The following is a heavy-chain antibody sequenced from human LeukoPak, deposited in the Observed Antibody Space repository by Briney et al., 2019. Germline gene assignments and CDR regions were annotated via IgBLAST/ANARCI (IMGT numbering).Heavy chain of an antibody. V-gene: IGHV1-69*04. Sequence: ASVKVSCKASGGTFSSYAISWVRQAPGQGLEWMGRIIPILGIANYAQKFQGRVTITADKSTSTAYMELSSLRSEDTAVYYCAREFPSSGWLDYWGQGTLVTVSS. CDR3: AREFPSSGWLDY. D-gene: IGHD6-19*01. CDR2: IIPILGIA. CDR1: GGTFSSYA. J-gene: IGHJ4*02.